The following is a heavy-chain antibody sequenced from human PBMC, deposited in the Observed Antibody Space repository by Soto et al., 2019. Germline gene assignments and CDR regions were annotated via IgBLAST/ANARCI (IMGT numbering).Heavy chain of an antibody. V-gene: IGHV3-30*18. D-gene: IGHD3-9*01. CDR1: GFTFSSYG. J-gene: IGHJ4*02. Sequence: GGSLRLSRAASGFTFSSYGMHWVRQAPGKGLEWVAVISYDGSNKYYADSVKGRFTISRDNSKNTLYLQMNSLRAEDTAVYYCAKSYDILTGYYDYWGQGTLVTVSS. CDR3: AKSYDILTGYYDY. CDR2: ISYDGSNK.